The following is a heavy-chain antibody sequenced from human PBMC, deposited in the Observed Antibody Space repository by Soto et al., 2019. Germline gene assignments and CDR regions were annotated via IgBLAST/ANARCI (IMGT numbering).Heavy chain of an antibody. CDR1: GGSFRGFY. CDR2: INHVGIT. CDR3: AREHDFWGGSQKPLAY. J-gene: IGHJ4*02. V-gene: IGHV4-34*01. D-gene: IGHD3-3*01. Sequence: SGTLSLTCAVSGGSFRGFYWTWIRQSPGKGLEWLGDINHVGITNYNPSLKSRVSIPVQTSKSQFSLKLSSVTAAEKAVYYCAREHDFWGGSQKPLAYWAQGTPVTVS.